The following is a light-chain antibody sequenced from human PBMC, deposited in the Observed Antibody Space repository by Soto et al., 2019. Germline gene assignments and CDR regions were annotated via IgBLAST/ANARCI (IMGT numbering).Light chain of an antibody. CDR1: SSDVGGYNF. CDR3: TSYTSSSTLV. CDR2: AVT. J-gene: IGLJ2*01. V-gene: IGLV2-14*01. Sequence: QSALTQPASVSGSPGQSITISCTGTSSDVGGYNFVSWYQHHPGKAPKLMVYAVTNRPSGVSNRFSGSKSGSTASLTISGLRAEDEADYYCTSYTSSSTLVFGGGTKLPVL.